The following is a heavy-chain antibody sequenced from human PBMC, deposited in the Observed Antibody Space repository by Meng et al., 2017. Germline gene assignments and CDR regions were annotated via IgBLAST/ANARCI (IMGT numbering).Heavy chain of an antibody. D-gene: IGHD5-18*01. J-gene: IGHJ4*02. CDR3: ASSGYSYGYRFDY. V-gene: IGHV4-34*01. Sequence: VQLQEGGAGLLKPSETLSLTCAVYGGSFSGYYWSWIRQPPGKGLEWIGEINHSGSTNYNPSLKSRVTISVDTSKNQFSLKLSSVTAADTAVYYCASSGYSYGYRFDYWGQGTLVTVFS. CDR2: INHSGST. CDR1: GGSFSGYY.